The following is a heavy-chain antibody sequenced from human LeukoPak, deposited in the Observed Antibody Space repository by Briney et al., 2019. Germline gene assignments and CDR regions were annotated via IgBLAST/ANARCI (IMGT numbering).Heavy chain of an antibody. J-gene: IGHJ3*01. V-gene: IGHV4-31*03. Sequence: SETLSLTCTVSGGSVTSGDYYWTWIRQQPGKGLEWIGYIYYSGDTYYNPSLKSRLTMSVDTSKSQFSLKLRSLTAADTAFYYCARGGAAAGTPRAFDLWGQGTMVTVSS. CDR2: IYYSGDT. D-gene: IGHD6-13*01. CDR3: ARGGAAAGTPRAFDL. CDR1: GGSVTSGDYY.